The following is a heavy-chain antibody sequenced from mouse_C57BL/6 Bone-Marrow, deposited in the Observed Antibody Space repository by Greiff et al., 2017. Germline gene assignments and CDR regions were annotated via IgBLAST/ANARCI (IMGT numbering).Heavy chain of an antibody. V-gene: IGHV14-4*01. D-gene: IGHD2-4*01. CDR3: TPYYDYFDY. CDR2: IDPENGDT. Sequence: EVQLQQSGAELVRPGASVKLSCTASGFNIKDDYMHWVKQRPELGLEWIGWIDPENGDTEYASKFQGKATITADTSSNTAYLQLSSLTSEDTAVYYCTPYYDYFDYWGQGTTLTVSS. J-gene: IGHJ2*01. CDR1: GFNIKDDY.